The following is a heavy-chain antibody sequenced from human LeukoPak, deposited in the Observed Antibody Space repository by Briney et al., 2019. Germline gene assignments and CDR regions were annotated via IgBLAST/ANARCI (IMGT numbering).Heavy chain of an antibody. CDR1: GGSISSYY. CDR3: ARQYYYYGMDV. V-gene: IGHV4-59*01. J-gene: IGHJ6*02. Sequence: SEALSLTCTVSGGSISSYYWSWIRQPPGKGLEWIGYIYYSGSTNYNPSLKSRVTISVDTSKNQFSLKLSSVTAADTAVYYCARQYYYYGMDVWGQGTTVTVSS. CDR2: IYYSGST.